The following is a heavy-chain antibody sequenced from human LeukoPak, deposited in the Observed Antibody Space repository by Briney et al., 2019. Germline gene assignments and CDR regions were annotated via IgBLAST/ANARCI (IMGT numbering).Heavy chain of an antibody. CDR3: ARHERCSSINCIYNWFDP. V-gene: IGHV4-39*01. Sequence: SETLSLTCTVSGGSIPTKNFYWGWIRQPPGKGLEWIGSVFYSGRTYYNPSLKSRVTIFIDPSKNQFSLNLRSVTAADTAVYYCARHERCSSINCIYNWFDPWGQGTLVIVSS. D-gene: IGHD2-2*01. CDR1: GGSIPTKNFY. CDR2: VFYSGRT. J-gene: IGHJ5*02.